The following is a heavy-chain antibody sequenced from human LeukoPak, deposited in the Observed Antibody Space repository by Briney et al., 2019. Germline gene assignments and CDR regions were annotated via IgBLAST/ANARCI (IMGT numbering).Heavy chain of an antibody. J-gene: IGHJ4*02. D-gene: IGHD2-15*01. CDR1: GFVFSNHE. Sequence: GGSLRLSCAASGFVFSNHEMTWVRQAPGEGLEWVSDISGSGISTYYADSVKGRFTISRDSAKNSLYLQMNSLRVEDTAIYFCGLSGGSSPAHCGQGTLVTVSS. CDR2: ISGSGIST. V-gene: IGHV3-48*03. CDR3: GLSGGSSPAH.